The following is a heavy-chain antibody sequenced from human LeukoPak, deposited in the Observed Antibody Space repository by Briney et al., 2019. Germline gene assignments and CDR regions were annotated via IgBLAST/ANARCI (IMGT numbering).Heavy chain of an antibody. V-gene: IGHV4-4*07. J-gene: IGHJ3*02. CDR3: ARDRYYYDTSGPPLDI. CDR2: IYTSGST. Sequence: PSETLSLTCTFSGGSVSSYYWSWIRQPAGKGLDWIGRIYTSGSTNYTTSLKSRAAMSVDTSKHQFSLRLRSVTAADTAVYYCARDRYYYDTSGPPLDIWGQGTMVTVSS. CDR1: GGSVSSYY. D-gene: IGHD3-22*01.